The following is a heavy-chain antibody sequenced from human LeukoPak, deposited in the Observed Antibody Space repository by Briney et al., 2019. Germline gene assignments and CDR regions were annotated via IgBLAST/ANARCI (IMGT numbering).Heavy chain of an antibody. Sequence: GGSLRLSCAASGFTFSSYAMSWVRQAPGKGLEWVSYISSSSSYTNYADSVKGRFTISRDNAKNSLYLQMNSLRAEDTAVYYCARGNPYCSSTSCYPDYWGQGTLVTVSS. D-gene: IGHD2-2*01. J-gene: IGHJ4*02. CDR3: ARGNPYCSSTSCYPDY. CDR2: ISSSSSYT. CDR1: GFTFSSYA. V-gene: IGHV3-21*05.